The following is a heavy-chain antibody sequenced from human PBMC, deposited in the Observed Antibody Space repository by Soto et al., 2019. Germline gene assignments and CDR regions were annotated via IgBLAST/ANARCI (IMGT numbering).Heavy chain of an antibody. D-gene: IGHD4-4*01. CDR3: TKEHSNYPDNWFDP. CDR2: IDGGGTKT. CDR1: GFTFSNYA. Sequence: VHLLDSGGGLVQPGGSLRLSCAASGFTFSNYAMSWVRQAPGTGLQWVSAIDGGGTKTYYADSVKGRFTISRDNSMNTLYLQMDSLRAEDTAIYYCTKEHSNYPDNWFDPWGQGTRVTVSS. V-gene: IGHV3-23*01. J-gene: IGHJ5*02.